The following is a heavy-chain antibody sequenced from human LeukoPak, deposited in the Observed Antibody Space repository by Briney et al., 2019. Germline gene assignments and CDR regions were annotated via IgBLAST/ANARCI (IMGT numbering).Heavy chain of an antibody. CDR2: IYYSGST. V-gene: IGHV4-59*08. D-gene: IGHD3-22*01. J-gene: IGHJ4*02. Sequence: SETLPLTCTVSGDSISSYYWSWLRQPPGKGLEWIGYIYYSGSTKYYPSLKSRVTISVDTSKNQFSLKLSSVTAADTAVYYCARHKGYYYDSSGYYYFDYWGQGTLVTVSS. CDR3: ARHKGYYYDSSGYYYFDY. CDR1: GDSISSYY.